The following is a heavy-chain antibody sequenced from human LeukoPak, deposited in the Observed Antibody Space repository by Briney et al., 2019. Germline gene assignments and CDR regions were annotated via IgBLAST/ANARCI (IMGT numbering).Heavy chain of an antibody. CDR1: GGTFSSYS. CDR3: ARISLGAIWGYYYGMDV. V-gene: IGHV1-69*13. Sequence: SVKVSCKASGGTFSSYSISWVRQAPGQGLEWMGGIIPIFDAADYAQKFQGRVTITADESTSAAYMELSSLRSEDTAVFYCARISLGAIWGYYYGMDVWGQGTTVTVSS. D-gene: IGHD1-26*01. CDR2: IIPIFDAA. J-gene: IGHJ6*02.